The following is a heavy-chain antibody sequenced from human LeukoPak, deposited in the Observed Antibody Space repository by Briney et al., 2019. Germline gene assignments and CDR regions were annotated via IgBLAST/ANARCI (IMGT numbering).Heavy chain of an antibody. J-gene: IGHJ3*01. CDR1: GGSFSTYY. CDR2: IDTSGST. CDR3: ARVVVVITMSAFDV. D-gene: IGHD3-22*01. Sequence: PSETLSLTCTVSGGSFSTYYWSWIRQPAGKGLEWIGRIDTSGSTNYNPSLKSRLTISVDTSKNQFSLKMRSVTAADTAVYYCARVVVVITMSAFDVWGQGTTVTVSS. V-gene: IGHV4-4*07.